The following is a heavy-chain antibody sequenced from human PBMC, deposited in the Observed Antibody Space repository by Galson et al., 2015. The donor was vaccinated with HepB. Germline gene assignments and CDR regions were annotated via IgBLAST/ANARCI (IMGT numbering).Heavy chain of an antibody. V-gene: IGHV3-30*18. CDR3: AKDPAGRFVVNSRGYYFDD. J-gene: IGHJ4*02. D-gene: IGHD4-23*01. CDR1: GFTFSNYG. CDR2: VSHDGSYK. Sequence: SLRLSCAASGFTFSNYGMHWVRQAPGKGLEWVALVSHDGSYKSYAESVKGRFTSFRDNSKGTLYLQMNSLRPEDTAVYYCAKDPAGRFVVNSRGYYFDDWGQGTLVTVSS.